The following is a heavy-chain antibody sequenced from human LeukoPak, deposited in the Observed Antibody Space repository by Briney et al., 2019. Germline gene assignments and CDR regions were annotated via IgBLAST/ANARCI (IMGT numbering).Heavy chain of an antibody. Sequence: SETLSLTCTVSGGSISSYYWSWIRQPPGKGLEWIGYIYYSGSTNYNPSLKSRVTISVDTSKNQFSLKLSSVTAADTAVYYCAREEIAVAVHAWGQGTLVTVSS. CDR2: IYYSGST. CDR3: AREEIAVAVHA. V-gene: IGHV4-59*08. CDR1: GGSISSYY. D-gene: IGHD6-19*01. J-gene: IGHJ4*02.